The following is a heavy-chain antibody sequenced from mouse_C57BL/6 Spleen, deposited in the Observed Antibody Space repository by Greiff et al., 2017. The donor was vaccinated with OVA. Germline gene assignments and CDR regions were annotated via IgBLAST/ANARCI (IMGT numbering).Heavy chain of an antibody. CDR3: ARWTALASPDAEDE. V-gene: IGHV1-50*01. D-gene: IGHD3-2*01. J-gene: IGHJ4*01. Sequence: VQLQQPGAELVKPGASVKLSCKASGYTFTSYWMQWVKQRPGQGLEWIGEIDPSDSFTNYIPKFKGKATLTVDTSASTAYMKVRSLTSEDSAVDYCARWTALASPDAEDEWGQGTSVTVSS. CDR1: GYTFTSYW. CDR2: IDPSDSFT.